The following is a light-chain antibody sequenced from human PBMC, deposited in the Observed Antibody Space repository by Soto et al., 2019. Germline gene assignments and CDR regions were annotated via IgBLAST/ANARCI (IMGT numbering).Light chain of an antibody. J-gene: IGKJ4*01. V-gene: IGKV3-20*01. CDR1: QSVSSSY. Sequence: EIVLTQSPGTLSLSPGERATLSCRASQSVSSSYLAWYQQKPGQAPRLLIYGASSRATGIPDRFSGSGSGTDFTLTISRLEPEDLSVYYCQQNGRLPLTFGGGTKVEIK. CDR2: GAS. CDR3: QQNGRLPLT.